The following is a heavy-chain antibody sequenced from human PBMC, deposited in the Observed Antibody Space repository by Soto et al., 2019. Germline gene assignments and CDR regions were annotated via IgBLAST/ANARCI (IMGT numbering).Heavy chain of an antibody. CDR3: ARVVVVAAHGMDV. Sequence: QVQLVQSGAEVQKPGSSVKVSCKASGGTFSSYAISWVRQAPGQGLEWMGGVIPIFGTANYAQKLQGRITITADESTSTAYMELSSLRSEDTAVYYCARVVVVAAHGMDVWGPGTTVTVSS. CDR2: VIPIFGTA. V-gene: IGHV1-69*12. CDR1: GGTFSSYA. J-gene: IGHJ6*02. D-gene: IGHD2-15*01.